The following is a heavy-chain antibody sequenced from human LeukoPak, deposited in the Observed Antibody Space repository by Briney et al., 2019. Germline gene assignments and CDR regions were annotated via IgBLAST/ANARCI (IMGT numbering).Heavy chain of an antibody. J-gene: IGHJ4*02. CDR3: ARDTGYCSGGSCSYYFDY. CDR2: ISAYNGNT. Sequence: ASVKVSCKASGCTFTSYGISWVRQAPGQGLEWMGWISAYNGNTNYAQKFQGRVTMTTDTSTSTAYMELRSLRSDDTAVYYCARDTGYCSGGSCSYYFDYWGQGTLVTVSS. V-gene: IGHV1-18*01. D-gene: IGHD2-15*01. CDR1: GCTFTSYG.